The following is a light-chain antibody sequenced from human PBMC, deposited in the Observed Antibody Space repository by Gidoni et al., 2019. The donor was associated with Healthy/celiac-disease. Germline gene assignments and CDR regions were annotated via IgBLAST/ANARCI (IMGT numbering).Light chain of an antibody. CDR2: GSS. V-gene: IGKV3-20*01. J-gene: IGKJ1*01. Sequence: EIVLTQSPGTLSLSPGERATLSCRASQRISSSYLAWYQQKPGQAPRLLISGSSSRATGIPDRFSGSGSGTDFTLTISRLEPEDFAVYYCQQYGTSPTFGQGTKVEIK. CDR3: QQYGTSPT. CDR1: QRISSSY.